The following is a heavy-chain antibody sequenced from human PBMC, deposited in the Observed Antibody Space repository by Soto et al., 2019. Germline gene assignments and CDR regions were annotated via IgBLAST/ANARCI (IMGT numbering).Heavy chain of an antibody. D-gene: IGHD2-21*02. CDR2: ISAYNGNT. Sequence: GASVKVSCKASGYTFTSYGISWVRQAPGQGLEWMGWISAYNGNTNYAQKLQGRVTMTTDTSTSTAYMELRSLRSDDTAVYYCASSLRREHIVVVTASYYYGMDVWG. J-gene: IGHJ6*02. CDR3: ASSLRREHIVVVTASYYYGMDV. V-gene: IGHV1-18*01. CDR1: GYTFTSYG.